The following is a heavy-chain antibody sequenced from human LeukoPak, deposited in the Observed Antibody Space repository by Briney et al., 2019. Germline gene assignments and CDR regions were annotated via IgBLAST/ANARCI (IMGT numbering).Heavy chain of an antibody. CDR3: AKEITMVRGVPNFDY. Sequence: GGSLRLSCAASGFTFSSYGMHWVRQAPGKGLEWVAFIRYDGSNKYYADSVKGRLTISRDNSKNTLYLQMNSLRAEDTAVYYCAKEITMVRGVPNFDYWGQGTLVTVSS. J-gene: IGHJ4*02. D-gene: IGHD3-10*01. V-gene: IGHV3-30*02. CDR1: GFTFSSYG. CDR2: IRYDGSNK.